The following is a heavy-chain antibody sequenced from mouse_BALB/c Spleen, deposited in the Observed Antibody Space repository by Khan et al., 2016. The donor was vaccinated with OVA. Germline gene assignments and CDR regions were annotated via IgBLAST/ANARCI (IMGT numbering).Heavy chain of an antibody. J-gene: IGHJ3*01. Sequence: VQLQESGAELARPGASVKMSCKASGYTFTSYTIHWIKLRPGQGLEWIGFINPSNGYTNYNQKFKEKATLTADKSSTTVYMQLSSLTSDDSAVYNCVRDWAYHRNDGWVAYWGQGTLVTVSA. CDR2: INPSNGYT. CDR1: GYTFTSYT. CDR3: VRDWAYHRNDGWVAY. V-gene: IGHV1-4*01. D-gene: IGHD2-14*01.